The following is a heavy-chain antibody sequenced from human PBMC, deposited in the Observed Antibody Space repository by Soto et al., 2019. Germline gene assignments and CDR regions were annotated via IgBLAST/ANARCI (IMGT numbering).Heavy chain of an antibody. CDR1: GGSISSYY. J-gene: IGHJ4*02. D-gene: IGHD1-26*01. CDR3: ARGIVGTTNHDY. Sequence: PSETLSLTCTVSGGSISSYYWSWIRQPAGKGLEWIGRIYSSGTTNYNPSLKSRVTMSVDTSKNQFSLRLTSVTAADTAIYYCARGIVGTTNHDYWGQGTLVTVYS. CDR2: IYSSGTT. V-gene: IGHV4-4*07.